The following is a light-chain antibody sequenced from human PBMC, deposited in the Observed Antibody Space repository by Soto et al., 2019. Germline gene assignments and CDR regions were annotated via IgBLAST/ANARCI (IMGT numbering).Light chain of an antibody. V-gene: IGLV2-14*01. CDR3: ISYTGSSTSYV. J-gene: IGLJ1*01. CDR2: GVS. Sequence: QSVMTQPASVSGSPGQSITISCSGTSSDVASHNYVDWYLQFSGKTPKLIIYGVSSRAPGVSSRFSGSMSGNTASLTISGLQAEDEADYYCISYTGSSTSYVFGTGSQGHPP. CDR1: SSDVASHNY.